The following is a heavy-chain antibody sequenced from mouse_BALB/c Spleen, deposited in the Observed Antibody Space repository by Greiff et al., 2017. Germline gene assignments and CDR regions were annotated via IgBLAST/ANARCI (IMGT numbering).Heavy chain of an antibody. V-gene: IGHV2-9*02. J-gene: IGHJ1*01. Sequence: VKLVESGPGLVAPSQSLSITCTVSGFSLTSYGVHWVRQPPGMGLEWLGVIWAGGSTNYNSALMSRLSISKDNSKSQVFLKMNSLQTDDTAMYYCARDGLYDGYYWYFDVWGAGTTVTVSS. CDR3: ARDGLYDGYYWYFDV. D-gene: IGHD2-3*01. CDR1: GFSLTSYG. CDR2: IWAGGST.